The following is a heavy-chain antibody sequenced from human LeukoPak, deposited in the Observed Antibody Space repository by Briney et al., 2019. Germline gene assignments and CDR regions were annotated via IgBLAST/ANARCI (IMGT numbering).Heavy chain of an antibody. CDR3: ARARIAVAGTGRTLRFDY. CDR2: INPNSGGT. J-gene: IGHJ4*02. V-gene: IGHV1-2*02. CDR1: GYTFTGYY. Sequence: ASVKVSCKASGYTFTGYYMHWVRPAPGQGLEWMGWINPNSGGTNYAQKFQGRVTMTRDTSISTAYMELSRLRSDDTAVYYCARARIAVAGTGRTLRFDYWGQGTLVTVSS. D-gene: IGHD6-19*01.